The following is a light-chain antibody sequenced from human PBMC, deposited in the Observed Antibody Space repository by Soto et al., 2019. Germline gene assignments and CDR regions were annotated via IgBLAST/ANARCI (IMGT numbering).Light chain of an antibody. J-gene: IGLJ1*01. V-gene: IGLV2-14*01. CDR1: NRDVGGFDS. CDR2: DVT. CDR3: CSYPSRSGPNYV. Sequence: QSVLTQPASVSGSPGQSITISCSGTNRDVGGFDSVSWYQQHPGKAPKLMIYDVTNRPSGVSNRFSGSKSGNTASLTISGLQAEDEADYYCCSYPSRSGPNYVFGTGPKLTVL.